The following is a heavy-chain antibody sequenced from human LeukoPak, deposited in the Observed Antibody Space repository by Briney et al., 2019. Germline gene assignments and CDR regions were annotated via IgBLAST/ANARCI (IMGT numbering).Heavy chain of an antibody. CDR3: ARARGYYYDSSGYYRLYYYYYMDV. Sequence: ASVKVSCKASGDTFTSYGLNWVRQAPGQGPEWMGWISTYNGNTNYAQKFQGRVTITADKSTSTAYMELSSLRSEDTAVYYCARARGYYYDSSGYYRLYYYYYMDVWGKGTTVTVSS. CDR2: ISTYNGNT. CDR1: GDTFTSYG. D-gene: IGHD3-22*01. J-gene: IGHJ6*03. V-gene: IGHV1-18*01.